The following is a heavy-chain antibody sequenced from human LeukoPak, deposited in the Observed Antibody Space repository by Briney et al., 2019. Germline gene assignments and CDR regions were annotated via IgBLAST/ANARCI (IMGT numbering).Heavy chain of an antibody. Sequence: GGSLRLSCAVSGLTFSNAWMNWVRQAPGKGLEWVSYISSSGSTIYYADSVKGRFTISRDNAKNSLYLQMNSLRAEDTAVYYCAREGRQWLPVYWGQGTLVTVSS. CDR2: ISSSGSTI. D-gene: IGHD6-19*01. J-gene: IGHJ4*02. V-gene: IGHV3-48*04. CDR3: AREGRQWLPVY. CDR1: GLTFSNAW.